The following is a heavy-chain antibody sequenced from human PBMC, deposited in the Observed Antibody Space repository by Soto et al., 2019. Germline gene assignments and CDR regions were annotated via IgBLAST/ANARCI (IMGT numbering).Heavy chain of an antibody. Sequence: VQLVESGGGLVQPGGSLRLSCAAAGFTFSSYWMHWVHQAPGKGLVWVSRINGDGSNTFYADSVKGRFTISRDNAKNTVYLQMNSLRAEDTAVYYCARGIQYRYGMDVWGQGTTVTVSS. V-gene: IGHV3-74*01. CDR3: ARGIQYRYGMDV. J-gene: IGHJ6*02. CDR1: GFTFSSYW. D-gene: IGHD4-4*01. CDR2: INGDGSNT.